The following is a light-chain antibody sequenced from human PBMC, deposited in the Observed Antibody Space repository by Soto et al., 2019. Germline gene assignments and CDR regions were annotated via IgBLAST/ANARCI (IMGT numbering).Light chain of an antibody. V-gene: IGLV2-8*01. Sequence: QSALTQPPSVSGSPGQSVTISCTGTSSDVGDYNYVSWYQHQPDKAPKLMIYEVTKGPSGVPDRFSGSKSGNTASLTVSGLQAEDEADYYCSSYAGSNNFGVFGGGTKLTVL. CDR2: EVT. CDR3: SSYAGSNNFGV. CDR1: SSDVGDYNY. J-gene: IGLJ2*01.